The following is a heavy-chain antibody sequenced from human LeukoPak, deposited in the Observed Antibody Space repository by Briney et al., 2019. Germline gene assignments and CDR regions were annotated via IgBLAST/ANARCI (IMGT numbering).Heavy chain of an antibody. D-gene: IGHD3-9*01. CDR2: IIPIFGTA. CDR1: GGTFSSYA. Sequence: GASVKVSCKASGGTFSSYAISWVRQATGQGLEWMGGIIPIFGTANYAQKFQGRVTITADESTSTAYMELSSLRSEDTAVYYCAGDDYDILTGYYPPRGMDVWGKGTTVTVSS. V-gene: IGHV1-69*13. CDR3: AGDDYDILTGYYPPRGMDV. J-gene: IGHJ6*04.